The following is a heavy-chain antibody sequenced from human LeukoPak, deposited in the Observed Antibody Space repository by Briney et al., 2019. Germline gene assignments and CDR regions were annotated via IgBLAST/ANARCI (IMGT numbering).Heavy chain of an antibody. CDR1: GYTFTGYY. CDR3: ASLAGSYYYGSGSRWYDAFDI. D-gene: IGHD3-10*01. V-gene: IGHV1-2*02. J-gene: IGHJ3*02. Sequence: GASVRVSCKASGYTFTGYYMHWVRQAPGQGLEWMGWINPNSGGTNYAQKFQGRATMTRDTSISTAYMELSRLRSDDTAVYYCASLAGSYYYGSGSRWYDAFDIWGQGTMVTVSS. CDR2: INPNSGGT.